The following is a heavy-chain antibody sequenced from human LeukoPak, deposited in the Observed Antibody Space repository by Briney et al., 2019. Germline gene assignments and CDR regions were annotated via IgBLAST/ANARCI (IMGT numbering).Heavy chain of an antibody. D-gene: IGHD3-10*01. CDR1: GFTFSSYS. V-gene: IGHV3-21*05. CDR2: IGRSSSFT. J-gene: IGHJ4*02. CDR3: ARSVRGGIAEGPIDY. Sequence: GGSLRLSCVASGFTFSSYSMNWVRQAPGRGLEWVSYIGRSSSFTNYADSVKGRFSISRDNAKNSLYLQMNSLRAEDTAVYYCARSVRGGIAEGPIDYWGQGTLVTVSS.